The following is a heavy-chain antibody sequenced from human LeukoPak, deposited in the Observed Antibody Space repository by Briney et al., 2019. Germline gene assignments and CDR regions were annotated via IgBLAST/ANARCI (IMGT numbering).Heavy chain of an antibody. CDR2: ITHRGGST. D-gene: IGHD2-15*01. CDR1: GFTFSNYA. Sequence: GGSLRLSCAASGFTFSNYAMNWVRQAPGKGLEWVSTITHRGGSTYYADSVKGRFTISRDNSKNTLFLQMNSLRAEDTAVYYCAKVKGGSGPFDDWGQGTLVTVSS. V-gene: IGHV3-23*01. J-gene: IGHJ4*02. CDR3: AKVKGGSGPFDD.